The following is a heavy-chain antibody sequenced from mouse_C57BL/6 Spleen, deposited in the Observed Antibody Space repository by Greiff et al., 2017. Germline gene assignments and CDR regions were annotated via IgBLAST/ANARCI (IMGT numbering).Heavy chain of an antibody. CDR2: IKPSNGGP. Sequence: QVQLKQSGPVLVKPGASVQLSCKASGYTFTSYWMHWVKQRPGHGLEWIGNIKPSNGGPNYNEKFKSKATLTLDKSSSTAYMQLSILTSEDSAVYYCARPYYGSCGYDCCDYWGQGTTLTVSS. CDR1: GYTFTSYW. D-gene: IGHD1-1*01. CDR3: ARPYYGSCGYDCCDY. J-gene: IGHJ2*01. V-gene: IGHV1-53*01.